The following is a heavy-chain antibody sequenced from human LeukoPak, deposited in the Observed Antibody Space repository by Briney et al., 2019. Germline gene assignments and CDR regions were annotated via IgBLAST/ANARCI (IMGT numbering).Heavy chain of an antibody. CDR3: AKGPVAGPFDY. D-gene: IGHD6-19*01. J-gene: IGHJ4*02. CDR1: GFSLSNYW. CDR2: IKQDGSEK. V-gene: IGHV3-7*03. Sequence: GGSLRLSCAASGFSLSNYWMNWVRQAPGKGLEWVANIKQDGSEKNYVDSVKGRFSISRDNAKNSLYLQMNSLRAEDTALYYCAKGPVAGPFDYWGQGTLVTVSS.